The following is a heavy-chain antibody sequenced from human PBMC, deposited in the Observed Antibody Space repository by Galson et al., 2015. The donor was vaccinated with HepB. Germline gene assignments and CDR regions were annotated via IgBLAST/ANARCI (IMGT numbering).Heavy chain of an antibody. V-gene: IGHV4-34*01. D-gene: IGHD4-17*01. J-gene: IGHJ4*02. Sequence: ETLSLTCAVYGGSFSGYYWSWIRQPPGKGLEWIGEINHSGSTNYNPSLKSRVTISVDTSKNQFSLKLSSVTAADTAVYYCARETVTPPIFDYWGQGTLVTVSS. CDR1: GGSFSGYY. CDR2: INHSGST. CDR3: ARETVTPPIFDY.